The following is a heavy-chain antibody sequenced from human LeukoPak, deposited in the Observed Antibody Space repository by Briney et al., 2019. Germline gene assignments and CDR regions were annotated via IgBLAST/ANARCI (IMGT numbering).Heavy chain of an antibody. J-gene: IGHJ4*02. D-gene: IGHD1-20*01. CDR3: ARLGTGIAGNAHFLDDY. V-gene: IGHV4-59*08. Sequence: SETLSLTCTVSGGSISSYYWSWIRQPPGKGLEWVGYIHYSGSTNYNPSLKSRVTISVDTSKNQFSLKLSSVTAADTAVYYCARLGTGIAGNAHFLDDYWGQGTLVTVSS. CDR1: GGSISSYY. CDR2: IHYSGST.